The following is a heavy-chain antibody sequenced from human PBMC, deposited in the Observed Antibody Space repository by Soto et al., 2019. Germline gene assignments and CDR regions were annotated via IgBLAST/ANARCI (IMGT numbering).Heavy chain of an antibody. J-gene: IGHJ4*02. CDR2: IYYSGST. V-gene: IGHV4-59*01. D-gene: IGHD4-17*01. CDR1: GGSISSYY. CDR3: ARVPTVTTLIFDY. Sequence: SETLSLTCTVSGGSISSYYWTWIRQPPGKGLEWIGYIYYSGSTNYNPSLKSRVTISVATSKTQFSLKLSSVTAADTAVYYCARVPTVTTLIFDYWGQGTLVTVSS.